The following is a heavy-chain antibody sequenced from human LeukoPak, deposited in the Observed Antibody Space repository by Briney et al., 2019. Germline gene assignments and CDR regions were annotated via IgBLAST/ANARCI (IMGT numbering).Heavy chain of an antibody. CDR1: GGSISSGGYY. D-gene: IGHD2-8*01. CDR3: ARSPTNTADFNI. Sequence: PSETLSLTCTVSGGSISSGGYYWSWIRQPPGKGLEWIGYIYHSGSTYYNPSLKSRVTISVDRSKNQFSLKLSSVTAADTAVYYCARSPTNTADFNIWGQGTMVTVSS. CDR2: IYHSGST. J-gene: IGHJ3*02. V-gene: IGHV4-30-2*01.